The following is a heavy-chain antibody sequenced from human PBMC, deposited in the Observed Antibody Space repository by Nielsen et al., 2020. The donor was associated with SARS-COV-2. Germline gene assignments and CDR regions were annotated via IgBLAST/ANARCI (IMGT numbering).Heavy chain of an antibody. CDR3: ARDESYCGGDCATYFDY. CDR1: GFTFSSYA. CDR2: ISGSGGST. Sequence: GGSLRLSCAASGFTFSSYAMSWVRQAPGKGLEWVSAISGSGGSTYYADSVKGRFTISRDNAKNSLYLQMNSLRAEDTAVYYCARDESYCGGDCATYFDYWGQGTLVTVSS. D-gene: IGHD2-21*02. J-gene: IGHJ4*02. V-gene: IGHV3-23*01.